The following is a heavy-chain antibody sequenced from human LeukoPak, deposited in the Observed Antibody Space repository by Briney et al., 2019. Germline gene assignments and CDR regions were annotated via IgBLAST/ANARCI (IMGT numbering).Heavy chain of an antibody. CDR3: ARATYDNSGYSGTFDY. CDR2: IYYSGST. Sequence: SETLSLTCTVSGGSISSYYRSWIRQPPGKELEWIGYIYYSGSTNYKPSLKSRVTISVDTSKNQFSLKLSSVTAADTAVYYCARATYDNSGYSGTFDYWGQGTLVTVSS. J-gene: IGHJ4*02. V-gene: IGHV4-59*01. CDR1: GGSISSYY. D-gene: IGHD3-22*01.